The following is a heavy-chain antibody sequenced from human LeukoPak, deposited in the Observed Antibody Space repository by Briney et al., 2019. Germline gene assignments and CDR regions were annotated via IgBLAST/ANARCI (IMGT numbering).Heavy chain of an antibody. D-gene: IGHD3-3*01. CDR1: GGSFSGYY. Sequence: SETLSLTCAVYGGSFSGYYWSWIRQPPGKGLEWIGEINHSGSTNYNPSLKSRVTISVDTYKSQFSLKLSSVTAADTAVYYCASLSRTFSIFGVVIRDYWGQGTLVTVSS. CDR3: ASLSRTFSIFGVVIRDY. V-gene: IGHV4-34*01. J-gene: IGHJ4*02. CDR2: INHSGST.